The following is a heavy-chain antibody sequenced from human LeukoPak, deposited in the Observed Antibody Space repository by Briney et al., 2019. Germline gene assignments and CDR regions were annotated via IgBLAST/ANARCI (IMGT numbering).Heavy chain of an antibody. CDR1: GFTFSSYA. J-gene: IGHJ4*02. V-gene: IGHV3-23*01. CDR3: AKFRAAAGPRDFDY. D-gene: IGHD6-13*01. CDR2: LSGSGSNT. Sequence: GGSLRLSCAASGFTFSSYAMTWVRQAPGKGLEWVSTLSGSGSNTYYADSVKGRFSISRDNSQSTLYLQMSSLRAEDTAVYYCAKFRAAAGPRDFDYWGQGTLVTVSS.